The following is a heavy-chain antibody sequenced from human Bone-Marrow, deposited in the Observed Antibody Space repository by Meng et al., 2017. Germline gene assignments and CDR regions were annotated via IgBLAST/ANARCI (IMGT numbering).Heavy chain of an antibody. CDR1: GYTLTELS. D-gene: IGHD1-26*01. CDR2: FDPEDGET. V-gene: IGHV1-24*01. Sequence: QVQLVQSGAEVKNPGASVKVSCNVFGYTLTELSMHWVRQAPGKGLEWMGGFDPEDGETIYAQKFQGRVTMTEDTSTDTAYMELSSLRSEDTAVYYCATDLQWELRPRIDYWGQGTLVTVSS. J-gene: IGHJ4*02. CDR3: ATDLQWELRPRIDY.